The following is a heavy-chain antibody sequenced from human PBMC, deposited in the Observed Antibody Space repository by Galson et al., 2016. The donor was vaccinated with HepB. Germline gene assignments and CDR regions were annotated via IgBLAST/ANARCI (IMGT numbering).Heavy chain of an antibody. CDR1: GGSISSNW. CDR3: AKCATYNLDQ. CDR2: TDHSGRT. V-gene: IGHV4-4*02. J-gene: IGHJ4*02. D-gene: IGHD5-24*01. Sequence: SETLSLTCGVSGGSISSNWWSWVRQPPGKGLEWIGETDHSGRTNYKPSLKSRVTISVDKSKSQFSLKLTSVTAADTAVYYCAKCATYNLDQWGQGTLVTVSS.